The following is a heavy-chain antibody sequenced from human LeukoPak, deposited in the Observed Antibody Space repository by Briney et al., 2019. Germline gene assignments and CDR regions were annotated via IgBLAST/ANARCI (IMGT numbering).Heavy chain of an antibody. Sequence: PGRSLRLSCATSGFTSGEYGISWVRQAPGKGLEWVSAISHSSSGTYYVDSVKGRFTISRDNSKNTLYMQMNSLRAEDTAVYYCAKVINSGYYYYFDYWGQGTLVTVSS. D-gene: IGHD3-22*01. CDR1: GFTSGEYG. CDR3: AKVINSGYYYYFDY. J-gene: IGHJ4*02. CDR2: ISHSSSGT. V-gene: IGHV3-23*01.